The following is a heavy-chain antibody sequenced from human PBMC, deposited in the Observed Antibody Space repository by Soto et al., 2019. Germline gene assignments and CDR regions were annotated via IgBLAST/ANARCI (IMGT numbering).Heavy chain of an antibody. CDR3: AREGGYCSSTSCHRGAFDI. CDR1: GYTFTGFY. D-gene: IGHD2-2*01. Sequence: ASVKVSCKASGYTFTGFYMHWVRQAPGQGLEWMRWINPDSGGTNYAQKFQGWVTMTRDTSISTAYMELSRLRSDDTAVYYCAREGGYCSSTSCHRGAFDIWGQGTMVTVSS. J-gene: IGHJ3*02. CDR2: INPDSGGT. V-gene: IGHV1-2*04.